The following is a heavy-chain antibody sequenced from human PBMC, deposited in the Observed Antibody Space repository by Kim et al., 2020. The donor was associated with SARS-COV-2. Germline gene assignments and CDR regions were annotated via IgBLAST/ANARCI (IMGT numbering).Heavy chain of an antibody. Sequence: SETLSLTCAVYGGSFSGYYWSWIRQPPGKGLEWIGEINHSGSTNYNPSLKSRVTISVDTSKNQFSLKLSSVTAADTAVYYCARRGTEIIGSGLDVWGQGTTVTVSS. CDR2: INHSGST. D-gene: IGHD3-10*01. CDR1: GGSFSGYY. V-gene: IGHV4-34*01. J-gene: IGHJ6*02. CDR3: ARRGTEIIGSGLDV.